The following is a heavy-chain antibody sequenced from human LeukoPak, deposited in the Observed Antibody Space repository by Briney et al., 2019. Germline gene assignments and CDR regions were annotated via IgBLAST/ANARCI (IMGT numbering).Heavy chain of an antibody. CDR1: GYTFTSYG. J-gene: IGHJ4*02. Sequence: ASVKVSCKASGYTFTSYGINWVRQATGQGLEWMGGMNPDSGNTASAQRFQGRVTMTRNTSISTAYMELSSLRSEDTAVYYCARGPRYCSGGTCYSGTVRGWGQGTLVTVSS. CDR2: MNPDSGNT. V-gene: IGHV1-8*02. D-gene: IGHD2-15*01. CDR3: ARGPRYCSGGTCYSGTVRG.